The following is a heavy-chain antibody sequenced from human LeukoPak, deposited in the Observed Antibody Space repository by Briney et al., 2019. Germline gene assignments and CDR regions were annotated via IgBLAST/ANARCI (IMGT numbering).Heavy chain of an antibody. D-gene: IGHD1-1*01. CDR1: GGSISSYY. Sequence: PSETVSLTCTVSGGSISSYYWSWIRQPPGKGLEWIGYIYYSGSTNYNPSLKSRVTISVDTSKNQFSLKLSSVTAADTAVYYCARVERTWFDPWGQGTLVTVSS. V-gene: IGHV4-59*01. CDR3: ARVERTWFDP. CDR2: IYYSGST. J-gene: IGHJ5*02.